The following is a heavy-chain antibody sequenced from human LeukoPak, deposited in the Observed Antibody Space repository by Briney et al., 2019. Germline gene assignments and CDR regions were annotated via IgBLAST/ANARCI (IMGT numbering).Heavy chain of an antibody. Sequence: GGSLRLSCAASGFTFSSYAMHWVRQAPGKGLEWVAVISYDGSNKYYADSVKGRFTISRDSSKNTLYLQMNSLRAEDTAVYYCARANGPHYYFDYWGQGTLVTVSS. CDR1: GFTFSSYA. D-gene: IGHD2-8*01. CDR3: ARANGPHYYFDY. V-gene: IGHV3-30*04. J-gene: IGHJ4*02. CDR2: ISYDGSNK.